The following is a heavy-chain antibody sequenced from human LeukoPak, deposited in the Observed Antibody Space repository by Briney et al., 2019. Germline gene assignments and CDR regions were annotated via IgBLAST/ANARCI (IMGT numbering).Heavy chain of an antibody. Sequence: QPGGSLRLSCAASGFTFSSYWMSWVRQATGKGREWVANIKQDGSEKYYVDSVKGRFTISRDNAKNSLYLQMNSLRAEDTAVYYCASTRLGYCSSTSCYDYYYYYMDVWGKGTTVTVSS. J-gene: IGHJ6*03. CDR2: IKQDGSEK. D-gene: IGHD2-2*01. CDR3: ASTRLGYCSSTSCYDYYYYYMDV. V-gene: IGHV3-7*01. CDR1: GFTFSSYW.